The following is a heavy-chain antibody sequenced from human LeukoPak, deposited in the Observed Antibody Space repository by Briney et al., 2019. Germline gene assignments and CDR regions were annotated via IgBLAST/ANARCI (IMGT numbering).Heavy chain of an antibody. CDR2: IFYSGST. CDR3: ARERHGGYSYGFSFDY. J-gene: IGHJ4*02. D-gene: IGHD5-18*01. V-gene: IGHV4-59*01. Sequence: SETLSLTCTVSGGSISSYYWSWIRQPPGKELEWIGYIFYSGSTNYNPSLKSRVTISVDTSKNQFSLKLSSVTAADTAIYYCARERHGGYSYGFSFDYWGQGTLVTVSS. CDR1: GGSISSYY.